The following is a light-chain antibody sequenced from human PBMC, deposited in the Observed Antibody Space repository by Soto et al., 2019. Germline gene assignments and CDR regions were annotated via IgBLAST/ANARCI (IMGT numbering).Light chain of an antibody. J-gene: IGKJ5*01. CDR3: QLRQMWPIT. Sequence: EVVLTQSPVTLSLSPGERATLSCRASQSFRGLLAWYQQKPGQAPRLLIYDAYNRAAGIPPRFSGSGSGTGFTLTISSLEPEDSAVYYCQLRQMWPITFGQGTRLAIK. CDR2: DAY. CDR1: QSFRGL. V-gene: IGKV3-11*01.